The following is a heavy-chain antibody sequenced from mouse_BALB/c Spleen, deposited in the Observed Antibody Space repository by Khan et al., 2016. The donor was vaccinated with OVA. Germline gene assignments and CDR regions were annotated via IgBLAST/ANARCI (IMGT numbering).Heavy chain of an antibody. J-gene: IGHJ4*01. D-gene: IGHD2-4*01. Sequence: VQLKQSGPGLVAPSQSLSITCTVSDFSLSHYDISWFRQPPGKGLEWLGLIWTGGGTNYNSAFMSRMSISMDNANRQVFLRMYSLQTEYTASYYCVRGLRKWCQGTSVTVSS. V-gene: IGHV2-9-2*01. CDR2: IWTGGGT. CDR1: DFSLSHYD. CDR3: VRGLRK.